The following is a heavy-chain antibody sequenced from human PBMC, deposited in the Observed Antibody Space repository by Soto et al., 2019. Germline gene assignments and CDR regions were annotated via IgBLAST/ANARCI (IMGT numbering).Heavy chain of an antibody. J-gene: IGHJ4*02. V-gene: IGHV3-30-3*01. CDR3: AGVRPGDNGYPFFDY. CDR2: VSDYGSNA. Sequence: GGSLRLSCAASGFSFSSSTMHWVRLTAGKGLEWVALVSDYGSNADYADSVQGRFTISRDNSKNTLFLQMDSLRPEDTAIYYCAGVRPGDNGYPFFDYWGQGTLVTVSS. D-gene: IGHD3-22*01. CDR1: GFSFSSST.